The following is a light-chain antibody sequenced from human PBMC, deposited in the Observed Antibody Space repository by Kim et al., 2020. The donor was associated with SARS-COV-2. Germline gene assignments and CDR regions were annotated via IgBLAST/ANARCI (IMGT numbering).Light chain of an antibody. V-gene: IGLV2-8*01. CDR3: SSFAGSNNPVV. CDR1: SSDVGGYNY. Sequence: SSTITSTGTSSDVGGYNYVSWYQQHPGKAPKFIIYEVNKRPSGVPDRFSGSKSGNTASLTVSGLQAEDEADYYCSSFAGSNNPVVFGGGTQLTVL. J-gene: IGLJ2*01. CDR2: EVN.